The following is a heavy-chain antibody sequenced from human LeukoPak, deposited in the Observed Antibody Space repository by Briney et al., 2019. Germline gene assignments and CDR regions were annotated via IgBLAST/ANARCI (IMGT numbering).Heavy chain of an antibody. J-gene: IGHJ5*02. V-gene: IGHV4-59*11. CDR3: ARDGGSSWYRYNWFDP. CDR1: GGSISSHY. Sequence: SETLSLTCTVSGGSISSHYWSWIRQPPGKGLEWIGYISYSGSTNYNPSLKSRVTISVDTSKNQFSLKLSSVTAADTAVYYCARDGGSSWYRYNWFDPWGQGTLVTVSS. CDR2: ISYSGST. D-gene: IGHD6-13*01.